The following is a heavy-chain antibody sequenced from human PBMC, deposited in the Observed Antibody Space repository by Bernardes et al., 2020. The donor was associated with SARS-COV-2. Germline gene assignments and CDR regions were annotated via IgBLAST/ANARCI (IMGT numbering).Heavy chain of an antibody. J-gene: IGHJ3*02. CDR3: ARENTDSRGIDI. CDR2: IKQDGSEI. Sequence: GGSLRLSCAASGFTMSSYWMTWVRQAPGRGLEWVANIKQDGSEIYYVDSVKGRFSISRDNAKNSLHLQMSSLRAEDTALYYCARENTDSRGIDIWGQGTMGTVSS. V-gene: IGHV3-7*05. CDR1: GFTMSSYW. D-gene: IGHD2-21*01.